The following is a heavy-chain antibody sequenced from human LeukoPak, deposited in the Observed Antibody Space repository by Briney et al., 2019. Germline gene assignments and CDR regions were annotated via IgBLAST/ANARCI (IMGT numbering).Heavy chain of an antibody. CDR1: GFTFSAYA. Sequence: GGSLRLSCSGSGFTFSAYAIHWVRQAPGKGPEYVSFINNSGDQTYHAYCVQGRFHISRANSTNTVFFQMSSLGAEDMAMYYYVTELYKGDTSTWYFFDYGGQGTLVTVSS. CDR2: INNSGDQT. D-gene: IGHD6-13*01. J-gene: IGHJ4*02. V-gene: IGHV3-64D*06. CDR3: VTELYKGDTSTWYFFDY.